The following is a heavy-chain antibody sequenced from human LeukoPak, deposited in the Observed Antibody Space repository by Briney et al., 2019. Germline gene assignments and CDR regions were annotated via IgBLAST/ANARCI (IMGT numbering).Heavy chain of an antibody. CDR2: IRYDGSNK. D-gene: IGHD4-11*01. CDR3: AKDTIDSRGWPYYYMDV. CDR1: GFTFSSYG. J-gene: IGHJ6*03. Sequence: PGGSLRLSCAASGFTFSSYGMHWVRQAPGKGLEWVAFIRYDGSNKYYADSVKGRFTISRDNSKNTLYLQMNSLRAEDTAVYYCAKDTIDSRGWPYYYMDVWGKGTTVTISS. V-gene: IGHV3-30*02.